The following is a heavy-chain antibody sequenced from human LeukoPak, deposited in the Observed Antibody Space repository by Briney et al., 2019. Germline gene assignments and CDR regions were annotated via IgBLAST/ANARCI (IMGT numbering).Heavy chain of an antibody. V-gene: IGHV3-21*01. D-gene: IGHD1-26*01. CDR2: ISRSSSYI. CDR3: ARVRIVGATYAFGI. J-gene: IGHJ3*02. CDR1: GFTFSSYT. Sequence: GGSLRLSCAASGFTFSSYTMNWVRQAPGKGLEWVSSISRSSSYIYYADSVKGRFTISRDNAKNSLYLQMNSLRAEDTAVYYCARVRIVGATYAFGIWGQGTMVTVSS.